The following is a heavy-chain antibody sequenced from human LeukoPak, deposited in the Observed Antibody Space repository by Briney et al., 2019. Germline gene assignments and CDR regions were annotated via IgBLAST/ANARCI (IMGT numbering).Heavy chain of an antibody. J-gene: IGHJ4*02. CDR1: GFTFSSYS. CDR3: ARGRYCGGDCYYFDY. D-gene: IGHD2-21*02. Sequence: GGSLRLSCAASGFTFSSYSMNWVRQAPGKGLEWVSSISSSSSYIYYADSVKGRLPISTDNAKNSLYLQMNSLRAEDTAVYYCARGRYCGGDCYYFDYWGQGTLVTVSS. V-gene: IGHV3-21*01. CDR2: ISSSSSYI.